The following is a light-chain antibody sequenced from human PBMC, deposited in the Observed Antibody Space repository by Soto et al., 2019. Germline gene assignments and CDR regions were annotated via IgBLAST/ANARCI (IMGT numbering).Light chain of an antibody. Sequence: EIVLTQSPGTLSLSPGERATLSCRASQSVSTRCLAWYQQKPGQAPRLLIHGASSRATGIPDRFSGSGSGTHFTLTISRLEPEDFAVYFCQQFDGSPPITFGQGTRLEIK. CDR1: QSVSTRC. J-gene: IGKJ5*01. V-gene: IGKV3-20*01. CDR3: QQFDGSPPIT. CDR2: GAS.